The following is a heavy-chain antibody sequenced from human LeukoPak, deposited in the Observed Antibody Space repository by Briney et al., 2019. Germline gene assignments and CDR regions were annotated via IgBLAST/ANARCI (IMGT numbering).Heavy chain of an antibody. CDR1: GYTFTGYY. V-gene: IGHV1-2*02. J-gene: IGHJ4*02. D-gene: IGHD2-15*01. CDR2: INPNSGGT. CDR3: ARGMGFCSGGFCYAY. Sequence: ASVKVSCKTSGYTFTGYYIHWVRQAPGEGLEWMGWINPNSGGTHYAQKFQGRVTMTRDTSINTAYMELSRLRSDDTAVYFCARGMGFCSGGFCYAYWGQGTLVTVSS.